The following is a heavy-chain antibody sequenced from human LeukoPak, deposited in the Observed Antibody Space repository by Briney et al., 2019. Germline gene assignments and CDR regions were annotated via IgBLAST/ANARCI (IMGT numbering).Heavy chain of an antibody. J-gene: IGHJ4*02. CDR1: GFTFDNYR. CDR3: TKRVEYGGSWQHFDD. D-gene: IGHD6-6*01. Sequence: GGSLRLSCEASGFTFDNYRMSWVRQAPGKGLEWVASVDADSGKTYYADSVKGRFTISRDNSKSTLILQMNSLRVEDTALYYCTKRVEYGGSWQHFDDWGQGTRVTVSS. V-gene: IGHV3-23*01. CDR2: VDADSGKT.